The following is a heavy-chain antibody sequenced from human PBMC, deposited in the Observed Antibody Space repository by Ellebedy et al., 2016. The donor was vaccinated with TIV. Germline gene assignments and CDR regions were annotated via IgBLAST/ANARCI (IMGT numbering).Heavy chain of an antibody. CDR3: AKDRAATGSHFDY. CDR1: GFTFSSYS. V-gene: IGHV3-48*01. Sequence: GGSLRLSCAASGFTFSSYSMNWVRQAPGKGLEWVSYISSSSSTIYYADSVKGRFTISRDNSKNTLYLQMNSLRAEDTAVYYCAKDRAATGSHFDYWGQGTLVTVSS. J-gene: IGHJ4*02. D-gene: IGHD6-13*01. CDR2: ISSSSSTI.